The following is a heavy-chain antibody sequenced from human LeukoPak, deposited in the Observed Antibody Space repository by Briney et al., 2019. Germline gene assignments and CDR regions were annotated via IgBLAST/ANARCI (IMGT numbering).Heavy chain of an antibody. D-gene: IGHD5-24*01. J-gene: IGHJ3*02. CDR1: GYIFTNFG. Sequence: ASVKVSCKASGYIFTNFGLTWVRQAPGQGLEWMGIIKPSGGDTNYAQKFQGRVFMTRDTSTSTVYLELSSLKAEDTAVYYCARVRDGYNDAYDIWGQGTVVTVSS. CDR3: ARVRDGYNDAYDI. V-gene: IGHV1-46*01. CDR2: IKPSGGDT.